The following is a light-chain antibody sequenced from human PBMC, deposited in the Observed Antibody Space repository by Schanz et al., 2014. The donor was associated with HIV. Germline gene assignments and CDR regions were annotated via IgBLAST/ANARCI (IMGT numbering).Light chain of an antibody. CDR2: DVT. Sequence: QSALTQPASVSGSPGQSITISCTGTSGDIGPYDYVSWYQQHPGQAPKLLIYDVTDRPSGVSNRFSGSKSGNTASLTIFDLQPEDEADYYCSSYTSSSTLEVFGGGTKVTVL. J-gene: IGLJ2*01. CDR3: SSYTSSSTLEV. V-gene: IGLV2-14*03. CDR1: SGDIGPYDY.